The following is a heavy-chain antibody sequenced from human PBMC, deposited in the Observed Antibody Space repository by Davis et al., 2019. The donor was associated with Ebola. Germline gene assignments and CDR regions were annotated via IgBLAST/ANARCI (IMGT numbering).Heavy chain of an antibody. Sequence: GESLKISCAASGFTFSSSWMTWLRQAPEKGLEWVATIKADGSAKYYVDSVKGRFTISRDNVKNSLHLQIDSLRAEDTAVYYCARWASVGYWGQGTLVTVSS. D-gene: IGHD1-26*01. J-gene: IGHJ4*02. CDR2: IKADGSAK. CDR1: GFTFSSSW. CDR3: ARWASVGY. V-gene: IGHV3-7*01.